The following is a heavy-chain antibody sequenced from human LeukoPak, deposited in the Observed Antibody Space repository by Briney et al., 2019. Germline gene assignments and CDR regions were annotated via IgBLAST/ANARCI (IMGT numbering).Heavy chain of an antibody. CDR2: IYNSGST. CDR3: ARDWHSSGWPNWFDP. Sequence: SQTLPLTCTVSGGSISSGGYYWSWIRQHPGKGLEWIGHIYNSGSTYYNPSLKSRVTISVDTSKNQFSLKLSSVTAADTAVYYCARDWHSSGWPNWFDPWGQGTLVTVSS. V-gene: IGHV4-31*03. D-gene: IGHD6-19*01. J-gene: IGHJ5*02. CDR1: GGSISSGGYY.